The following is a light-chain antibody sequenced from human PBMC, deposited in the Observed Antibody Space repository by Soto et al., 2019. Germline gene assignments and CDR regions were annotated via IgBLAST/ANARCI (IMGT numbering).Light chain of an antibody. CDR3: QAWDSSIDVV. Sequence: SYELTQPPSVSVSPGQTASITCSGDKLGDKYACWYQQKPGQSPVLVIYQDSKRPSGIPERFSGSNSGNTATLTISGTQAMDEADYYCQAWDSSIDVVFGGGTKQTVL. CDR2: QDS. J-gene: IGLJ2*01. V-gene: IGLV3-1*01. CDR1: KLGDKY.